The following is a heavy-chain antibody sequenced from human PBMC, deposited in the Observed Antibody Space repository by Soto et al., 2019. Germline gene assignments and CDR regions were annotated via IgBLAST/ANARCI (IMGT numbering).Heavy chain of an antibody. CDR2: INAYNGNT. J-gene: IGHJ5*02. CDR1: GYTFTSYG. Sequence: ASVKVSCKASGYTFTSYGISWVRQAPGQRLEWMGWINAYNGNTKYAQKLQGRVTMTTDTSTSTAYMELSSLRSEDTAVYYCARERAYGDYEYWFDPWGQGTLVTVSS. D-gene: IGHD4-17*01. V-gene: IGHV1-18*01. CDR3: ARERAYGDYEYWFDP.